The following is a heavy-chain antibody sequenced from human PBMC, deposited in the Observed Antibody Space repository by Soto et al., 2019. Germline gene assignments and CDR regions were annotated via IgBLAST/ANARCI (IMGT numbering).Heavy chain of an antibody. CDR1: GFSLSTSGAG. CDR2: IYWNDDK. CDR3: AHRGYYYGSGIPLADRIRFMDV. J-gene: IGHJ6*02. D-gene: IGHD3-10*01. V-gene: IGHV2-5*01. Sequence: GSGPTLVNPTHTLTLTCTFSGFSLSTSGAGVGWIRQPPGKALEWLALIYWNDDKRYSPSLKSRLTITKDTSKNQVVLTMTNMDPVDTATYYCAHRGYYYGSGIPLADRIRFMDVWGQGTTVTVSS.